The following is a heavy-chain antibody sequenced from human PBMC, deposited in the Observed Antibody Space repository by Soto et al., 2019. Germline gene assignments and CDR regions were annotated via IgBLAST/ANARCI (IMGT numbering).Heavy chain of an antibody. Sequence: SQTRSVTCTVSGASLSSYYLSWLRPPPGKGLEWIGYIYYSGSTNCNPSLKSRVTISVDTSKNQFSLKLSSVTAADTDVYYCARRYGSALDYRGEGTLVNVSS. CDR3: ARRYGSALDY. CDR2: IYYSGST. V-gene: IGHV4-59*08. D-gene: IGHD1-26*01. J-gene: IGHJ4*02. CDR1: GASLSSYY.